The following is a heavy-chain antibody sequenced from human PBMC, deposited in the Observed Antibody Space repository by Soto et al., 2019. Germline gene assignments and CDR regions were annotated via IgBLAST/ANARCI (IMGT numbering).Heavy chain of an antibody. J-gene: IGHJ5*02. D-gene: IGHD6-19*01. CDR1: GGSISSSSYY. V-gene: IGHV4-39*01. CDR3: ASQSAVAGNWFDP. CDR2: IYYSGST. Sequence: QLQLQESGPGLVKPSETLSLTCTVSGGSISSSSYYWGWIRQPPGKGLEWIGSIYYSGSTYYNPSLKCRVTISVDTAKNQFSLKLSSVTAADTAVYYCASQSAVAGNWFDPWGQGTLVTVSS.